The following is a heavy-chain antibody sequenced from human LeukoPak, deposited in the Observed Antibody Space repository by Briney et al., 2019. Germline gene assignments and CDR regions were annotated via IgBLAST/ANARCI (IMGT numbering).Heavy chain of an antibody. D-gene: IGHD2-15*01. V-gene: IGHV3-23*01. CDR1: GLIFSNYA. Sequence: GGSLSLSCAASGLIFSNYAMSWVRQAPGKGLEWVSGITSGFTPHYADPVKGRFAISRDNSKNTFHLQMNSLRAEDTAVYYCAKDYSDLRVADVFFEYWGQGTLVTVSS. CDR3: AKDYSDLRVADVFFEY. CDR2: ITSGFTP. J-gene: IGHJ4*02.